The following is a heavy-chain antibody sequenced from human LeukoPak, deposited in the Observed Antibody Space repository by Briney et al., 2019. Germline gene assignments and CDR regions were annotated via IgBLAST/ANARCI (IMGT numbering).Heavy chain of an antibody. J-gene: IGHJ5*02. CDR3: ARKGSSTWYTYWFDP. Sequence: PSGTLSLTCDVSGDSISSSYWWTWVRQPPGKGQEWIGEIYQSGSTNYDSSLKSRVTISLDKSKNQFSLKVSSLTAADTAVYYCARKGSSTWYTYWFDPWGQGTLVTVSS. D-gene: IGHD6-13*01. CDR1: GDSISSSYW. V-gene: IGHV4-4*02. CDR2: IYQSGST.